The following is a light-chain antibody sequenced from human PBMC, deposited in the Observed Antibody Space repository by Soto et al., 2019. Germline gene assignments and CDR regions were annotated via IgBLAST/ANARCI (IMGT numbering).Light chain of an antibody. J-gene: IGKJ1*01. CDR1: QSISNY. V-gene: IGKV1-39*01. CDR2: AAS. Sequence: DIHRTQSPSSLSASLGERVTITCRASQSISNYLNWYQQKPGKAPKLLIYAASSLQSGVPSRFSGSGSGTDFTLTISSLQPEDFATYYCQQSYSTPWTFGQGTKVDIK. CDR3: QQSYSTPWT.